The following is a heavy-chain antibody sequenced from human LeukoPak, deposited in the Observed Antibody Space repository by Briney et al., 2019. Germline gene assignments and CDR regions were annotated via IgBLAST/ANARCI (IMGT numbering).Heavy chain of an antibody. Sequence: PGGSLRLSCAVSGITLSNYGMSWVRQAPGKGLEWVAGISGSGGSTNYADSVKGRFTISRDNSKNTLYLQMNSLRAEDTAVYYCAKDLAVAGLFDYWGQGTLVTVSS. V-gene: IGHV3-23*01. CDR2: ISGSGGST. D-gene: IGHD6-19*01. CDR3: AKDLAVAGLFDY. J-gene: IGHJ4*02. CDR1: GITLSNYG.